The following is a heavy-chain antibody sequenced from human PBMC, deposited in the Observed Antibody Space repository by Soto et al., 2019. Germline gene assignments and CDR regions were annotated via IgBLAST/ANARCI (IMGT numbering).Heavy chain of an antibody. J-gene: IGHJ6*02. D-gene: IGHD6-13*01. V-gene: IGHV3-13*01. CDR1: GFTFSSYD. CDR2: IGSTGDT. Sequence: GGSLRLSCAASGFTFSSYDMHWVRQATGKGLEWVSGIGSTGDTYYPGAVKGRFTISRENAKNSFYLQMNNLRAGDTAVYYCARDPGAVAGNYFYGMDVWGQGTTVTVSS. CDR3: ARDPGAVAGNYFYGMDV.